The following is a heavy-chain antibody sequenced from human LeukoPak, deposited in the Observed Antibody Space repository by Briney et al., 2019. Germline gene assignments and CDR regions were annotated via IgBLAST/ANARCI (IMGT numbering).Heavy chain of an antibody. J-gene: IGHJ6*03. V-gene: IGHV4-34*01. D-gene: IGHD6-19*01. CDR3: ARAGEGPGGWYYSYYYYYMDV. Sequence: SETLSLTCAVYGGSFSGYYWSWIRQPPGKGLEWTGEINHSVITNYNPSLKSRVTISVATSKNQFSLKLSSVTAADTAVYYCARAGEGPGGWYYSYYYYYMDVWGKGTTVTVSS. CDR2: INHSVIT. CDR1: GGSFSGYY.